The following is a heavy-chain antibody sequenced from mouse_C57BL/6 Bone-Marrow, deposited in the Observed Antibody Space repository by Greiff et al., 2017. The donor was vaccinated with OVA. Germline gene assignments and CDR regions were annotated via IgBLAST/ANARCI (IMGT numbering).Heavy chain of an antibody. CDR1: GYTFTGYW. J-gene: IGHJ2*01. V-gene: IGHV1-9*01. CDR3: ARSLITTVVEGYLDY. Sequence: QVQLQQSGAELMKPGASVKLSCKATGYTFTGYWIEWVKQRPGHGLEWIGEILPGSGSTNYNEKFKGKATFTADTSSNTAYMQLSSLTTEDSAIDYCARSLITTVVEGYLDYWGQGTTLTVSS. D-gene: IGHD1-1*01. CDR2: ILPGSGST.